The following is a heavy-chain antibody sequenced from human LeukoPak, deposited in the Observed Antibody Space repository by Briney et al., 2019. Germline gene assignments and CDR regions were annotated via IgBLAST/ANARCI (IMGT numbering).Heavy chain of an antibody. CDR1: GFTFSSYS. V-gene: IGHV3-21*01. CDR3: ARESARGIYGLDV. D-gene: IGHD3-16*01. Sequence: GGSLRLSCAASGFTFSSYSTNWVRQAPGKGLEWVSCINFSSSYIYYADSVKGRFTVSRDNAKNSLYLQMNSLGAEDTAVYYCARESARGIYGLDVWGQGTTVTVSS. CDR2: INFSSSYI. J-gene: IGHJ6*02.